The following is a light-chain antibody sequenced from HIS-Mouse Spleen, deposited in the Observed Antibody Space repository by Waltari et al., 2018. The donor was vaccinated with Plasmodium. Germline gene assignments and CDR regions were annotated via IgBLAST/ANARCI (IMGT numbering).Light chain of an antibody. CDR3: AAWDDSLSGPV. J-gene: IGLJ3*02. V-gene: IGLV1-47*01. CDR1: SSNLGHNY. CDR2: RNN. Sequence: QSVLTQPPSASGTPGKRVTISCSGSSSNLGHNYVYWYQQLPGTAPKLLIYRNNQRPSGVPDRFSGSKSGTSASLAISGLRSEDEADYYCAAWDDSLSGPVFGGGTKLTVL.